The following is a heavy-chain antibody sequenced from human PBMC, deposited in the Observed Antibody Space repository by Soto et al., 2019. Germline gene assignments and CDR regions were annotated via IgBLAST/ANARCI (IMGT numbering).Heavy chain of an antibody. V-gene: IGHV3-30*18. J-gene: IGHJ6*02. CDR2: ISYDGSNK. CDR1: AFTLNNYH. Sequence: VQLVESGGGLVQPGGSLRLSCVASAFTLNNYHMDWVRQAPGKGLEWVAVISYDGSNKYYADSVKGRFTISRDNSKNTLYLQMNSLRAEDTAVYYCAKDQVGGQWLVSMDVWGQGTTVTVSS. D-gene: IGHD6-19*01. CDR3: AKDQVGGQWLVSMDV.